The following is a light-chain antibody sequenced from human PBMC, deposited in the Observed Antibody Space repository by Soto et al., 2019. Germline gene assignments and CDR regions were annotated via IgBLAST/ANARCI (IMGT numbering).Light chain of an antibody. V-gene: IGKV3-20*01. Sequence: EIVLTQSPGTLSLSPGERATLSCRASQSVSSNYLSWYQQKRGQAPRLLIYGASSRATGIPTRFSGSGSGTDFPLTISRLEHEDFAVYYWQQYNTSPRTFGQGTKVEI. J-gene: IGKJ1*01. CDR1: QSVSSNY. CDR3: QQYNTSPRT. CDR2: GAS.